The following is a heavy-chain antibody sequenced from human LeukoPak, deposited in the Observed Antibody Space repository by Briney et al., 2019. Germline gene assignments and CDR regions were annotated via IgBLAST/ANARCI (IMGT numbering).Heavy chain of an antibody. D-gene: IGHD3-10*01. CDR1: GFIFSNYA. Sequence: PGGSLRLSCAASGFIFSNYAMAWVRQAPGKGLEWVSGLSKSGGTTYYVDSVKDRFTISRDNSKSTLFLQMNSLRAEDTAVYYCAKLEGHHYWFMDYWGQGALVTVSS. CDR2: LSKSGGTT. J-gene: IGHJ4*02. CDR3: AKLEGHHYWFMDY. V-gene: IGHV3-23*01.